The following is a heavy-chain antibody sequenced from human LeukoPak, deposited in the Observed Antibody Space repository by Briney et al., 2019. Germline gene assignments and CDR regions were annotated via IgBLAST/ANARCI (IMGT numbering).Heavy chain of an antibody. Sequence: GGSLRHSCAASGFTFSSYAMSWVRQAPGKGREWVSAISGSGGSTYYADAVKGRFTISRDNSKNTLYLQMNSLRAEDTAVYYCAKGAQRYYYYYMDVWGKGTTVTVSS. V-gene: IGHV3-23*01. J-gene: IGHJ6*03. CDR3: AKGAQRYYYYYMDV. CDR2: ISGSGGST. CDR1: GFTFSSYA.